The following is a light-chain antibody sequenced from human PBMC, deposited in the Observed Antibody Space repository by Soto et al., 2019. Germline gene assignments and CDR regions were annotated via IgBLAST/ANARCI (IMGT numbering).Light chain of an antibody. CDR1: QSVSSN. J-gene: IGKJ2*01. Sequence: EIVMTQSPATLSVSPGERATLSCRASQSVSSNFAWYQQKPGQAPRLLICGASTRATGIPARFSGSGSGTEFTLTISSLQSEDFAVYYCQQHNNWPYTFGRGTKLEIK. CDR3: QQHNNWPYT. CDR2: GAS. V-gene: IGKV3-15*01.